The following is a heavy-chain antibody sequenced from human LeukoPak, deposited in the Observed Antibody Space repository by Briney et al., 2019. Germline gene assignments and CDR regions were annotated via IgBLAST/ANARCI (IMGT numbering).Heavy chain of an antibody. CDR3: ARDRRGSFYTFDL. D-gene: IGHD1-26*01. V-gene: IGHV4-59*01. CDR2: VSHTGVT. Sequence: SETPSLTSSVSGASIYGYFWNSVTDTPEKRLDWIGYVSHTGVTTSTPTLKSRVSITIDTSKSQISLTMTSVTAADSALYYCARDRRGSFYTFDLWGPGTIVSVS. J-gene: IGHJ3*01. CDR1: GASIYGYF.